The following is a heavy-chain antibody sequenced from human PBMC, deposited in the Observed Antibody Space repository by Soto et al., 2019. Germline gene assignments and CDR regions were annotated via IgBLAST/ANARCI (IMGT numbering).Heavy chain of an antibody. CDR3: ARVGYCSGGSCYEFDY. V-gene: IGHV4-31*03. CDR1: GGSISSGGYY. D-gene: IGHD2-15*01. J-gene: IGHJ4*02. CDR2: IYYSGST. Sequence: SETLSLTCTVSGGSISSGGYYWSWIRQHPGKGLEWIGYIYYSGSTYYNPSLKSRVTISVDTSKNQFSLKLSSVTAADTAVYYCARVGYCSGGSCYEFDYWAQGTLVTVSS.